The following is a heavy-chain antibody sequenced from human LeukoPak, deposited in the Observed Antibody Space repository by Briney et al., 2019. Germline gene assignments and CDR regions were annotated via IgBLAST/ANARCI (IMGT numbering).Heavy chain of an antibody. D-gene: IGHD3-10*01. J-gene: IGHJ5*02. Sequence: SETLSLTCAVYGGSFSGYYWSWIRQPPGKGLEWIGEINHSGSTNYNPSLKSRVTISVDTSKNQFSLKLSSVTAADTAVYYCARSGMVRGVIEPWGQGTLVTVSS. V-gene: IGHV4-34*01. CDR2: INHSGST. CDR3: ARSGMVRGVIEP. CDR1: GGSFSGYY.